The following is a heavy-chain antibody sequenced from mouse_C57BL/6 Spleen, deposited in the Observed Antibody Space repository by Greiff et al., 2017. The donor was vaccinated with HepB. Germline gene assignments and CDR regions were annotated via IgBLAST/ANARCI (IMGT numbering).Heavy chain of an antibody. CDR3: TSYYYGSSFYAMDY. CDR2: IYPGNSDT. J-gene: IGHJ4*01. Sequence: EVKLVESGTVLARPGASVKMSCKTSGYTFTSYWMHWVKQRPGQGLEWIGAIYPGNSDTSYNQKFKGKAKLTAVTSASTAYMELSSLTNEDSAVYYCTSYYYGSSFYAMDYWGQGTSVTVSS. V-gene: IGHV1-5*01. D-gene: IGHD1-1*01. CDR1: GYTFTSYW.